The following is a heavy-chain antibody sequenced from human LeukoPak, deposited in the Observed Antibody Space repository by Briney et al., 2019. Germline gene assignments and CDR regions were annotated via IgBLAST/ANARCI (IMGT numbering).Heavy chain of an antibody. CDR3: ARLGSGLRSPGGDY. CDR1: GGSISSSSYS. CDR2: IYYSGST. J-gene: IGHJ4*02. D-gene: IGHD5-12*01. V-gene: IGHV4-39*01. Sequence: MSSETLSLTCTVSGGSISSSSYSWGWIRQHPGKGLEWIGSIYYSGSTYYNPSLKSRVTISVDTSKNQFSLKLSSVTAADTAVYYCARLGSGLRSPGGDYWGQGTLVTVSS.